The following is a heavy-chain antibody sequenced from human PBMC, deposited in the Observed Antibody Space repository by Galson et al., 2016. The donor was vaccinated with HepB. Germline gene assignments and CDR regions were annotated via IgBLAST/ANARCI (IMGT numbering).Heavy chain of an antibody. CDR3: ARQGDLGFSSAWYFKT. Sequence: SETLSLTCTVSGDSISRINFFWGWIRQPPGKGLEWIGSICRSGRTYRNPSLKSRVTITADTSRNQFFLNLRSVSAADTALYYCARQGDLGFSSAWYFKTWGRGTLVTISS. J-gene: IGHJ5*02. V-gene: IGHV4-39*01. CDR2: ICRSGRT. D-gene: IGHD6-19*01. CDR1: GDSISRINFF.